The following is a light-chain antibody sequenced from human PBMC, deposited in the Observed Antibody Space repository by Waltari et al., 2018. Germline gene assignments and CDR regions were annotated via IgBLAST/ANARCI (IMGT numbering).Light chain of an antibody. V-gene: IGKV2D-29*02. Sequence: SQSLLNSDGMARLYWYLQKPGQSPQLLISEVSNRFSGVTERFSGSGSGTDFTLKISRVEAEDVGVYFCMQNIQLPTFGQGTKVEIE. CDR3: MQNIQLPT. CDR1: QSLLNSDGMAR. J-gene: IGKJ1*01. CDR2: EVS.